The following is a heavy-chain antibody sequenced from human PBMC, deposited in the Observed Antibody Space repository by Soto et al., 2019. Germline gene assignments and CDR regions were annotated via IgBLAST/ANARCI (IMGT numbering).Heavy chain of an antibody. Sequence: GGSLRLSCSASGFIFSSYSMHWGRQAPGKGLEYVSAISGNGGSTYYADSVKGRFTISRDNSRNTLYLQMSSLRTDDTAVYSFVKYKYCGNDNYLMDVGGQGTRVTGS. CDR2: ISGNGGST. J-gene: IGHJ6*02. V-gene: IGHV3-64D*06. CDR3: VKYKYCGNDNYLMDV. CDR1: GFIFSSYS. D-gene: IGHD5-12*01.